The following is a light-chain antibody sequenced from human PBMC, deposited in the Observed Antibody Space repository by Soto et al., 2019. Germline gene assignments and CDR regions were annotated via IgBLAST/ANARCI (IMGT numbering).Light chain of an antibody. J-gene: IGLJ1*01. CDR1: NSSIGAGYD. CDR2: GNS. CDR3: QSYDTPVYV. Sequence: QSVLTQPPSVSGAPGQRVTISCTGTNSSIGAGYDVHWYQHLPGAAPKLLIYGNSNRPSGVPDRFSGSRSGTSASLAITGLQPEDEADYYCQSYDTPVYVFGGGTKVTVL. V-gene: IGLV1-40*01.